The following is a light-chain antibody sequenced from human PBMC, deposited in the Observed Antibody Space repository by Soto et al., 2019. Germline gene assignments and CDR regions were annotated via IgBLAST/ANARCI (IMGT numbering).Light chain of an antibody. Sequence: QYVLTQPPSVSAAPGQQVTISCSWSSSNIGAGYDVNWSQQLPGTAPKLVIYGTTNRPSGVPDRFSGSKSGTSASLAITGLQAGDEADYYCRSCHGTLSGSYVFGIGTKVTGL. CDR3: RSCHGTLSGSYV. CDR2: GTT. V-gene: IGLV1-40*01. J-gene: IGLJ1*01. CDR1: SSNIGAGYD.